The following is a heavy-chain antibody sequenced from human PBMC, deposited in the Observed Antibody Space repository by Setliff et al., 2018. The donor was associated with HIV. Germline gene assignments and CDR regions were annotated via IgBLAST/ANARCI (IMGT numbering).Heavy chain of an antibody. CDR2: INPNSGGT. V-gene: IGHV1-2*02. CDR1: GYTFTGYY. D-gene: IGHD3-10*01. CDR3: ARDRGGYGSGPGDAFDI. J-gene: IGHJ3*02. Sequence: GASVKVSCKASGYTFTGYYMHWVRQAPGQGLEWMGWINPNSGGTNYAQKFQGRVTMTRDTSISTAYMELSRLRSDDTAVYYCARDRGGYGSGPGDAFDIWGQGTMVTVS.